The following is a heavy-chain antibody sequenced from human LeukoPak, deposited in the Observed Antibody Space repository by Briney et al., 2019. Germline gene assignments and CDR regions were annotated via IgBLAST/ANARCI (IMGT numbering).Heavy chain of an antibody. CDR1: GYTFTSYG. J-gene: IGHJ3*02. D-gene: IGHD6-13*01. CDR2: ISAYNGNT. CDR3: ARGYSSPRMYNNAFDI. V-gene: IGHV1-18*01. Sequence: GASVKVSCKASGYTFTSYGISWVRQAPGQGLEWMGWISAYNGNTNYAQKLQGRVTMTTDTSTSTAYMELRSLRSDDTAVYYCARGYSSPRMYNNAFDIWGQGTMVTVSS.